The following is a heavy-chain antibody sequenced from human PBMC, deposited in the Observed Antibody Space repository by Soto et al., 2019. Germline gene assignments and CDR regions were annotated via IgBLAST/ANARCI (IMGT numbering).Heavy chain of an antibody. D-gene: IGHD1-26*01. J-gene: IGHJ3*02. V-gene: IGHV4-31*03. Sequence: QVQLQESGPGLVKPSQTLSLTGTVSGGSISSGGYYLSWIRQHPGKGLEWIGYIYYSGSTYYNPSRKSRATFSVVACNNQCSLKLSSVTAAETAVYYCARVGEYSGRGYNASNIWGLGTMVTVSS. CDR1: GGSISSGGYY. CDR2: IYYSGST. CDR3: ARVGEYSGRGYNASNI.